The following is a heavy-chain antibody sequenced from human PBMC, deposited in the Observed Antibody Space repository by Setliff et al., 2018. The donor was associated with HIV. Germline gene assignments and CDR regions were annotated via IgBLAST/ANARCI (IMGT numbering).Heavy chain of an antibody. J-gene: IGHJ4*02. CDR3: ARWGSGSYERVFDY. CDR1: KFIFSSYS. D-gene: IGHD1-26*01. V-gene: IGHV3-7*01. CDR2: IKQDGSEK. Sequence: GGSLRLSCVASKFIFSSYSMSWVRQAPGKGLEWVANIKQDGSEKYYVDSVKGRFTISRDNANNLVYLQMNSLRVEDTAVYFCARWGSGSYERVFDYWGQGMLVTVSS.